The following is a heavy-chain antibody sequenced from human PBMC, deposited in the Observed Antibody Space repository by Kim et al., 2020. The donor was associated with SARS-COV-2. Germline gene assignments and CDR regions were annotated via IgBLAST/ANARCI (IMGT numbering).Heavy chain of an antibody. J-gene: IGHJ6*03. D-gene: IGHD4-17*01. Sequence: KGRFTISRDNAKNSLYLQMNSLRDEDTAVYYCARFSTVTTYYYYYYYMDVWGKGTTVTVSS. CDR3: ARFSTVTTYYYYYYYMDV. V-gene: IGHV3-48*02.